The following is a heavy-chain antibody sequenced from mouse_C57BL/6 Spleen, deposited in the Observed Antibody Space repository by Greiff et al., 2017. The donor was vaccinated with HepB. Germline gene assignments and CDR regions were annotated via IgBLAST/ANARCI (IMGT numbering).Heavy chain of an antibody. V-gene: IGHV1-15*01. J-gene: IGHJ2*01. Sequence: VQLQQSGAELVRPGASVTLSCKASGYTFTDYEMHWVKQTPVHGLEWIGAIDPETGGTAYNQKFKGKAILTADKSSSTAYMELRSLTSEDSAVYYCTSFYYGYDGFDYWGQGTTLTVSS. CDR2: IDPETGGT. CDR3: TSFYYGYDGFDY. D-gene: IGHD2-2*01. CDR1: GYTFTDYE.